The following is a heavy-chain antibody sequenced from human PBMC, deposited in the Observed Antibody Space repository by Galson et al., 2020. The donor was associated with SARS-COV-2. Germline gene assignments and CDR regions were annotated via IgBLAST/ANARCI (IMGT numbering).Heavy chain of an antibody. CDR1: GFLLSNSGMC. CDR3: ARMVVRGVTYDY. Sequence: SGPTLVKPTQTLTLTCTLSGFLLSNSGMCVSWIRQPSGKALEWYARIDWDDDKYYSTSLKTRLTISKDTSKNQVVLTMTNMDPVDTATYYCARMVVRGVTYDYWGQGTLVTVSS. J-gene: IGHJ4*02. D-gene: IGHD3-10*01. CDR2: IDWDDDK. V-gene: IGHV2-70*11.